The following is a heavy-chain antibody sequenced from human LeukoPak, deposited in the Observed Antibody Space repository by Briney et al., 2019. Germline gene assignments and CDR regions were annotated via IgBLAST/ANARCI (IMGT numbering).Heavy chain of an antibody. Sequence: GSSVKVSCKASGGTFSSYAISWVRQAPGQGLEWMGGIIPIFGTANYAQKFQGRVAITADESTSTAYMKLSSLRSEDTAVYYCARDERLYDILTGYYRRPHYYYGMDVWGKGTTVTVSS. J-gene: IGHJ6*04. D-gene: IGHD3-9*01. CDR3: ARDERLYDILTGYYRRPHYYYGMDV. CDR1: GGTFSSYA. V-gene: IGHV1-69*01. CDR2: IIPIFGTA.